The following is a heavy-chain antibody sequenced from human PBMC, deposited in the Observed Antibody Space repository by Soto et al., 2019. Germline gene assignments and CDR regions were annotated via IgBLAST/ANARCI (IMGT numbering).Heavy chain of an antibody. Sequence: SETLSLTCAVYGGSFSGYCWSWIRQPPGKGLEWIGYIYYSGSTNYNPSLKSRVTISVDTSKNQFSLKLSSVTAADTAVYYCARGTFAYYYGSGSPYNWFDPWGQGTLVTVSS. CDR2: IYYSGST. J-gene: IGHJ5*02. CDR1: GGSFSGYC. V-gene: IGHV4-59*01. D-gene: IGHD3-10*01. CDR3: ARGTFAYYYGSGSPYNWFDP.